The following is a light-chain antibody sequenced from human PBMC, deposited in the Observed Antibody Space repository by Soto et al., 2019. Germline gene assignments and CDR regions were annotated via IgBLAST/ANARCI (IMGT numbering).Light chain of an antibody. Sequence: DIQMTQSPSTLSAGVGDRVTITCRASQRISTYLNWYQQKPGKAPPLLIYAASSFQSGVPTRFSAGGSGTAYTLTTNSLHPEDVATYSCQQCYSSPRTFGQGTKVEIK. CDR1: QRISTY. CDR3: QQCYSSPRT. V-gene: IGKV1-39*01. J-gene: IGKJ1*01. CDR2: AAS.